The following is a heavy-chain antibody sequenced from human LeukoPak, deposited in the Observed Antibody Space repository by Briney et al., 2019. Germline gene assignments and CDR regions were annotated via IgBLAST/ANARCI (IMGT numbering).Heavy chain of an antibody. CDR2: IYYTGST. D-gene: IGHD3-22*01. CDR1: GDSITSYY. V-gene: IGHV4-59*12. CDR3: ASSYFYDGNRYFDY. J-gene: IGHJ4*02. Sequence: PSETLSLTCTVSGDSITSYYWNWIRQPPGKGLEWIGYIYYTGSTNSHPSLKSRLTISLDTSKKHFSLTVSAVTAADTAIYYCASSYFYDGNRYFDYWGQGALVTVSS.